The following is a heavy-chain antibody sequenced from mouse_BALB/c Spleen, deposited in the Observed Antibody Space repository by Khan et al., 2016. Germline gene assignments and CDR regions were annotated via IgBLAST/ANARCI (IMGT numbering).Heavy chain of an antibody. CDR3: ARDAGNYYAMDY. D-gene: IGHD2-1*01. J-gene: IGHJ4*01. Sequence: QVQLKQSGPGLVAPSQSLSITCTVSGFSLTSYGVHWVRQPPGKGLEWLGVIWAGGSTNYNSALMSRLSISKDNSKSQVFLTMNSLQTDDTAMYYCARDAGNYYAMDYWGQGTSVTVSS. CDR1: GFSLTSYG. V-gene: IGHV2-9*02. CDR2: IWAGGST.